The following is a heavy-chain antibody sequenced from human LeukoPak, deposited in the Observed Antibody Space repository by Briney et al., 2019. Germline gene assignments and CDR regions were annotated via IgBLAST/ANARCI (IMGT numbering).Heavy chain of an antibody. CDR3: ARESTGGSLEIDY. D-gene: IGHD2-8*02. Sequence: ASLKVSCKTSGYTFNTYGIIWVRQAPGQGLEWMGWISAYNGDTTYVQKLQGRVTLTTDASTSTAYMELRSLRSDDTAVYYCARESTGGSLEIDYWGQGTLVTVSS. J-gene: IGHJ4*02. V-gene: IGHV1-18*01. CDR1: GYTFNTYG. CDR2: ISAYNGDT.